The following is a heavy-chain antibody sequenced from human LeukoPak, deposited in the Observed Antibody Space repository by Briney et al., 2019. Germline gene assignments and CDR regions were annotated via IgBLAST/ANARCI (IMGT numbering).Heavy chain of an antibody. D-gene: IGHD4-11*01. V-gene: IGHV3-23*01. J-gene: IGHJ6*04. CDR3: AKDNRSVVGRATVTSSYYYYGMDV. CDR1: GFTFSSYA. Sequence: GRSLRLSCAASGFTFSSYAMSWVRQAPGKGLEWVSAISGSGGSTYYADSVKGRFTISRDNSKNTLYLQMNSLRAEDTAVYYSAKDNRSVVGRATVTSSYYYYGMDVWGKGNTLRVSS. CDR2: ISGSGGST.